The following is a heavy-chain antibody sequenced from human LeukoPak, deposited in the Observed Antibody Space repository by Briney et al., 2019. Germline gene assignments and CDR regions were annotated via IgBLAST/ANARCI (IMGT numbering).Heavy chain of an antibody. CDR3: ARATTTRTRFDY. V-gene: IGHV3-53*01. Sequence: PGGSLRLSCAASGFTVSSNYMSWVRQAPGKGLEWVSVIYSGGSTYYADSVKGRFTISRDNSKNTLYLQMNSLRDEDTAVYFCARATTTRTRFDYWGQGTLSPSPQ. D-gene: IGHD4-17*01. J-gene: IGHJ4*02. CDR2: IYSGGST. CDR1: GFTVSSNY.